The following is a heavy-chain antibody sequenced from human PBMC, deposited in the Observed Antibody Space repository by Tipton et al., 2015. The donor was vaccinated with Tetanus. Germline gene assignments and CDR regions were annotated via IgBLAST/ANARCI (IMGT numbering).Heavy chain of an antibody. J-gene: IGHJ5*02. D-gene: IGHD3-3*01. CDR1: GGSINSSRHF. Sequence: TLSLTCSVSGGSINSSRHFWAWIRQPPGKGLEWIGEINHSGSTNYNPSLKSRVTISVDTPKNQFSLRLSSVTAADTAVYYCARAEAIFGVVIRFGWFDPWGQGTLVTVSS. V-gene: IGHV4-39*07. CDR2: INHSGST. CDR3: ARAEAIFGVVIRFGWFDP.